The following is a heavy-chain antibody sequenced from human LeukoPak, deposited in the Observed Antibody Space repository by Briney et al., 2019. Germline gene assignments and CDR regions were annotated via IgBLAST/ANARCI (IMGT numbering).Heavy chain of an antibody. CDR3: ARDKGNLYYYYYMDV. J-gene: IGHJ6*03. Sequence: PGGSLRLSCAASGFTFSNYWMHWVRQAPGKGLEWVSSISSSSSYIYYADSVKGRFTISRDNAKNSLYLQMNSLRAEDTAVYYCARDKGNLYYYYYMDVWGKGTTVTVSS. V-gene: IGHV3-21*01. CDR2: ISSSSSYI. CDR1: GFTFSNYW.